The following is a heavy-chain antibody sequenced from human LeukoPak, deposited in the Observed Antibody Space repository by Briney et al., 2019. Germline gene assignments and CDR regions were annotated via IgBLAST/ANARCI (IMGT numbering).Heavy chain of an antibody. V-gene: IGHV3-53*01. J-gene: IGHJ4*02. D-gene: IGHD3-3*01. Sequence: PGGSLRLYCAGSGFSVSNNYMSWVRQAPGEGLVWVSGISGGGTAHYADTVMGRFTVSRDNSKNTLHLQMNSLRAEDTAVYYCARDDGRSGCAHWGQGTLVTVSS. CDR1: GFSVSNNY. CDR2: ISGGGTA. CDR3: ARDDGRSGCAH.